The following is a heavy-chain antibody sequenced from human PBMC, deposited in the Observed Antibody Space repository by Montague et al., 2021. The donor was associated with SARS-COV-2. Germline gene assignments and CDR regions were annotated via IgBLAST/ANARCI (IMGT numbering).Heavy chain of an antibody. V-gene: IGHV4-59*02. CDR1: GGSVNRNY. CDR2: IFYSGST. CDR3: AKASRGYGGDFDP. D-gene: IGHD4-23*01. Sequence: SETLSLTCSVSGGSVNRNYWSWVRQPPGKGLEWLGYIFYSGSTYNPSLNSRVTMSLDTSKNHFSLNLISVTAADTAVYYCAKASRGYGGDFDPWGQGTLVIVSS. J-gene: IGHJ5*02.